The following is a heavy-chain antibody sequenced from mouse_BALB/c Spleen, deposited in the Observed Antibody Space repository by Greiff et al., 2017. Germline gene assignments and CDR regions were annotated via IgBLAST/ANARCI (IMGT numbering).Heavy chain of an antibody. V-gene: IGHV1-67*01. CDR1: GYTFTDYA. D-gene: IGHD1-1*01. Sequence: VQLVESGPELVRPGVSVKISCKGSGYTFTDYAMHWVKQSHAKSLEWIGVISTYYGNTNYNQKFKGKATMTVDKSSSTAYMELARLTSEDSAIYYCARSRNYYYGSSADYYAMDYWGQGTSVTVSS. J-gene: IGHJ4*01. CDR3: ARSRNYYYGSSADYYAMDY. CDR2: ISTYYGNT.